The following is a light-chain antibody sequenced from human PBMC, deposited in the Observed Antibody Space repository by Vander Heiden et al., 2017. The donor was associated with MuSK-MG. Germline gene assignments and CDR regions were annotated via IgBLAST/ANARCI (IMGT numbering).Light chain of an antibody. CDR3: QQDDSYSWT. CDR1: QSISSW. CDR2: KAS. V-gene: IGKV1-5*03. Sequence: DIQMTQSPSTLSASVGDRVTITCRASQSISSWLAWYQQKPGKAPKLLIYKASSLESGVPSRFSGSGSGTEFALTNSSLQPDDFATYYCQQDDSYSWTFGQGTKVEIK. J-gene: IGKJ1*01.